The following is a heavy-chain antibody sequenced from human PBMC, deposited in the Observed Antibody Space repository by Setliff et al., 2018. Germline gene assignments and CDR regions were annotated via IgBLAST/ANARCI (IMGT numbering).Heavy chain of an antibody. Sequence: SVKVSCKASGGTFSSYAISWVRQAPGQGLEWMGGIIPILGIANYAQKFQGRVTITAEESTSTAYMELSSLRSEDTAVYYCARSKRLWFGELSDDYYYYYGMDVWGQGTTVTVSS. CDR2: IIPILGIA. V-gene: IGHV1-69*10. D-gene: IGHD3-10*01. CDR3: ARSKRLWFGELSDDYYYYYGMDV. J-gene: IGHJ6*02. CDR1: GGTFSSYA.